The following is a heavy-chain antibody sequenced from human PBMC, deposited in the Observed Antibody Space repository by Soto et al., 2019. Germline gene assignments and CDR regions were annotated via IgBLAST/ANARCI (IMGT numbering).Heavy chain of an antibody. CDR1: GFSLTTSGVG. CDR3: XXXXXXXXXXXXP. V-gene: IGHV2-5*02. Sequence: QITLKESGPTLVKPTQTLTLTCTFSGFSLTTSGVGVGWIRQPPGKALEWLALIYWDDDKRYSPSLKSRLTITKDTSKNQXXXXXXXXXXXXXXXXXXXXXXXXXXXXXXPWGQGTLVTVSS. CDR2: IYWDDDK. J-gene: IGHJ5*02.